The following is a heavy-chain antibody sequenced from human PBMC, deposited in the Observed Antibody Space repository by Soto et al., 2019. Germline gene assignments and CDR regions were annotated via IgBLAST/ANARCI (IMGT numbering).Heavy chain of an antibody. CDR3: AREGVRGMDV. CDR2: MNPNSANK. V-gene: IGHV1-8*01. Sequence: QVQLVQSGAEVKKPGASVKVSCKASGYTFTSYDINWVRQATGQGLEWMGWMNPNSANKGYPQKFQGRATMPRNPPISPPYMGLRSLGSGGTAGYYLAREGVRGMDVGGQGTRSPSP. CDR1: GYTFTSYD. J-gene: IGHJ6*02. D-gene: IGHD3-16*01.